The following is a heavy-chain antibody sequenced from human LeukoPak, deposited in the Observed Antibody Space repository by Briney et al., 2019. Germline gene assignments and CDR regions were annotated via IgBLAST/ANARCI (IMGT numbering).Heavy chain of an antibody. CDR2: IRYDGSNK. D-gene: IGHD3-10*01. Sequence: GGSLRLSCAASGFIFSSYGMHWVRQAPGKGLEWAAFIRYDGSNKYYADSVKGRFTISRDNSKNTLYLQMNSLRSDDTAVYYCARANMVRGVGSFFDRNWFDPWGQGTLVTVSS. CDR3: ARANMVRGVGSFFDRNWFDP. V-gene: IGHV3-30*02. CDR1: GFIFSSYG. J-gene: IGHJ5*02.